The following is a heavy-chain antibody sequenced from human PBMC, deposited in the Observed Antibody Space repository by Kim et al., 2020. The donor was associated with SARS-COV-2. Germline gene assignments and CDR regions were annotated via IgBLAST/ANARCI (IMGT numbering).Heavy chain of an antibody. Sequence: ANCAQKLQGRGTITADKSTSTAYMEVSSLRSEDTAVYYCARVDGSGAFDYWGQGTLVTVSS. D-gene: IGHD3-10*01. CDR3: ARVDGSGAFDY. J-gene: IGHJ4*02. V-gene: IGHV1-69*04. CDR2: A.